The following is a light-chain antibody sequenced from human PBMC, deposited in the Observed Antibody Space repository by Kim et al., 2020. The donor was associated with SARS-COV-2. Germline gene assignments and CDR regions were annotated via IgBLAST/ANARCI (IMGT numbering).Light chain of an antibody. CDR3: QSYDSSLFYV. CDR1: RSNIGAGYD. CDR2: GNS. J-gene: IGLJ1*01. V-gene: IGLV1-40*01. Sequence: GQRVTISCTGSRSNIGAGYDVHWYQQLPGTAPKLLIYGNSNRPSGVPDRFSGSKSGTSASLAITGLQAEDEADYYCQSYDSSLFYVFGTGTKVTVL.